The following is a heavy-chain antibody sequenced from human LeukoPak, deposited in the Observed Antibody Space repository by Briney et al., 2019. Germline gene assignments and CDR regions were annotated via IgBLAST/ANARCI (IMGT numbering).Heavy chain of an antibody. Sequence: SVKVSCKASGYTFTSYVISWVRQAPGQGLEWMGGIIPIFGTGNYAQKFQGRVTITADKSTSTAYMEPSSLRSEDTAVYYCAGGGGISGYGVNWFDPWGQGTLVTVSS. V-gene: IGHV1-69*06. CDR3: AGGGGISGYGVNWFDP. CDR1: GYTFTSYV. D-gene: IGHD5-12*01. CDR2: IIPIFGTG. J-gene: IGHJ5*02.